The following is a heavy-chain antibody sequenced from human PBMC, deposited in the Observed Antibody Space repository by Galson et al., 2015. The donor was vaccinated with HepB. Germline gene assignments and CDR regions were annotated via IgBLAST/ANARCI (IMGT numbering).Heavy chain of an antibody. CDR2: ITGEGSVT. V-gene: IGHV3-23*01. CDR1: GITFTFYA. D-gene: IGHD6-19*01. CDR3: AKDRDFSSGWVRGNFDI. J-gene: IGHJ3*02. Sequence: SLRLSCAASGITFTFYAMTWVRQAPGKGPEWVSSITGEGSVTYYADSVKGRFTISRDNSKNTLYLQMNSLRAEDTAVYYCAKDRDFSSGWVRGNFDIWGQGTMVTVSS.